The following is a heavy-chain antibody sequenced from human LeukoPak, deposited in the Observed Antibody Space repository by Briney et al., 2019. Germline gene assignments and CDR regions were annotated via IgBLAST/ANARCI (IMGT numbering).Heavy chain of an antibody. D-gene: IGHD1-1*01. Sequence: PGGSLRLSCAASGFTFSYYGMHWARQAPGKGLEWVSAIGGSGGGTYYADSVKGRFTMSRDNSENTLYLQMNNLGAEDTAIYYCAKDRFPNDGNWDFDYWGQGTLVTVSS. V-gene: IGHV3-23*01. CDR1: GFTFSYYG. CDR2: IGGSGGGT. CDR3: AKDRFPNDGNWDFDY. J-gene: IGHJ4*02.